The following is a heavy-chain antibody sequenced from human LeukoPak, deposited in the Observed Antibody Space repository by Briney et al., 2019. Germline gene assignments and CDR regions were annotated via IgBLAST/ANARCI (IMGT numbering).Heavy chain of an antibody. CDR2: INHSGST. V-gene: IGHV4-34*01. CDR1: GGSFSGYY. Sequence: SETLSLTCAVYGGSFSGYYWSWIRQPPGKGLEWIGEINHSGSTNYNPSLKSRVTISVDTSKNQFSLKLSSVTAADTAVYYCARGDESELYYLFKTNWFDPWGQGTLVTVSS. CDR3: ARGDESELYYLFKTNWFDP. D-gene: IGHD3-10*01. J-gene: IGHJ5*02.